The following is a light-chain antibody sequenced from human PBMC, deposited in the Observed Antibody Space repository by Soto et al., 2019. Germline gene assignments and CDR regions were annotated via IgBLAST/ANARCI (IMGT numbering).Light chain of an antibody. CDR2: KAS. CDR3: QQYNRYSLT. V-gene: IGKV1-5*03. CDR1: QSISSW. Sequence: DIQMTQSPSTLSASVGDRVTITCRASQSISSWLAWYQQKPGKAPKLLIYKASSLESGVPSRFSGSGSGTEFTLTISSRQPDDFATYYCQQYNRYSLTFGGGTKEEIK. J-gene: IGKJ4*01.